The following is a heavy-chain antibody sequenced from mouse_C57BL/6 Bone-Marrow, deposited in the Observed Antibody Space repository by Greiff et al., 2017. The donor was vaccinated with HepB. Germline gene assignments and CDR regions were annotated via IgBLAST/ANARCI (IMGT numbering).Heavy chain of an antibody. CDR1: GYAFSSSW. CDR3: ARGSGYEAMDY. V-gene: IGHV1-82*01. J-gene: IGHJ4*01. CDR2: IYPGDGDT. Sequence: QVQLQQSGPELVKPGASVKISCKASGYAFSSSWMHWVKQRPGKGLEWIGRIYPGDGDTNYNGKFKGKATLTADKSSSTAYMQLRSLTSEDSAVYFCARGSGYEAMDYWGQGTSVTVSS. D-gene: IGHD3-2*02.